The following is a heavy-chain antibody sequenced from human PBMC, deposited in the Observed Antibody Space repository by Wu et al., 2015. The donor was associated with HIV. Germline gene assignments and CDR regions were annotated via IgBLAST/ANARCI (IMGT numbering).Heavy chain of an antibody. Sequence: VQSGGEVKKPGTPVNVSCKASGVNFNDNGITWVRQAPGQGLEWMGWINGDTGDTRQSKKFQGRLVLARDTPSTTAYMMLKDLREDDTATYYCAEDTNAKWGQGTLVIVSS. CDR3: AEDTNAK. J-gene: IGHJ4*02. V-gene: IGHV1-18*04. CDR1: GVNFNDNG. CDR2: INGDTGDT.